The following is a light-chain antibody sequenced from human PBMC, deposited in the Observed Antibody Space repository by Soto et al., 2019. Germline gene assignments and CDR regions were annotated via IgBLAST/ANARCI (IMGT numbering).Light chain of an antibody. J-gene: IGKJ5*01. V-gene: IGKV1-33*01. CDR1: QDIRND. CDR2: DAS. Sequence: DIQMTQSPSSLSASVGDRVTIVCRASQDIRNDLGWYQQETGKAPKRLIYDASNMETGVPSRFTGSGSGTDFTFTISSLQPEDIATYYCQQYEIFPITFGQGTRLEIK. CDR3: QQYEIFPIT.